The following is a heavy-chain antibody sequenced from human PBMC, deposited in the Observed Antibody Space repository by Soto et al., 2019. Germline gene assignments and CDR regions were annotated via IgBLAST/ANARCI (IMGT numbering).Heavy chain of an antibody. CDR2: INPNSGGT. Sequence: ASVKVSCKASGYTFTGYYMHWVRQAPGQGLEWMGWINPNSGGTNYAQKFQGWVTMTRDTSISTAYMELSRLRSDDTAVYYCARGGTIFGVVNYYGMDVWGQGTTVTVSS. V-gene: IGHV1-2*04. D-gene: IGHD3-3*01. CDR3: ARGGTIFGVVNYYGMDV. J-gene: IGHJ6*02. CDR1: GYTFTGYY.